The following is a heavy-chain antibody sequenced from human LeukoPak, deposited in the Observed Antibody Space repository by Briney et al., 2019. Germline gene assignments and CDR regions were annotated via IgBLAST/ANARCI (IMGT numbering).Heavy chain of an antibody. CDR1: GYTFTGYY. D-gene: IGHD4-17*01. V-gene: IGHV3-33*01. Sequence: SCKASGYTFTGYYMHWVRQAPGKGLEWVAVIWYDGSNKYYADSVKGRFTISRDNSKNTLYLQMNSLRAEDTAVYYCAREGYGDYNFDYWGQGTLVTVSS. CDR3: AREGYGDYNFDY. J-gene: IGHJ4*02. CDR2: IWYDGSNK.